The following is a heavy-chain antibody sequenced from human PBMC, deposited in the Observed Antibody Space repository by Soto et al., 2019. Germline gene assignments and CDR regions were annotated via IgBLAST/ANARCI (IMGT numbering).Heavy chain of an antibody. CDR1: GGSFSGYY. CDR2: INHSGST. J-gene: IGHJ6*02. V-gene: IGHV4-34*01. CDR3: VRGLVGRSWYEYYYYYGMDV. Sequence: SETLSLTCAVYGGSFSGYYWSWIRQPPGKGLEWIGEINHSGSTNYDPSLKSRVTISVDTSKNQFSLKLSSVTAADTAVYYCVRGLVGRSWYEYYYYYGMDVWGQGTTVTVSS. D-gene: IGHD6-13*01.